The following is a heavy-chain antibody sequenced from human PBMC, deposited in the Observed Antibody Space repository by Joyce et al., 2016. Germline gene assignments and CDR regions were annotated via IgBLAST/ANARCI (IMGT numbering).Heavy chain of an antibody. CDR1: GFTFSSYS. J-gene: IGHJ4*02. V-gene: IGHV3-21*01. CDR2: LSSSSSYI. D-gene: IGHD2-8*01. CDR3: ARSSYTNGIFDY. Sequence: EVQLVESGGGLVKPGGSLRLSCAASGFTFSSYSMSWLRQAPGKGLEWVSSLSSSSSYIKYTDSVKGRFTISRDNAKNALYLQMNSLRVEDTAVYYCARSSYTNGIFDYWGQGTLVTVSS.